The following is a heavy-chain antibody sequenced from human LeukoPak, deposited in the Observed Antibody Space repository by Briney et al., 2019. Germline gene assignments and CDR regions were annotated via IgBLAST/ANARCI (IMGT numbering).Heavy chain of an antibody. D-gene: IGHD3-22*01. Sequence: ETLSLTCAVYGGSFSGYYWSWIRQPPGKGLEWIGEINHSGSTNYNPSLKSRVTISVDTSKNQFSLKLSSVTAADTAVYYCARAGDRSGYYITARSRGAFDIWGQGTMVTVSS. CDR2: INHSGST. CDR3: ARAGDRSGYYITARSRGAFDI. V-gene: IGHV4-34*01. J-gene: IGHJ3*02. CDR1: GGSFSGYY.